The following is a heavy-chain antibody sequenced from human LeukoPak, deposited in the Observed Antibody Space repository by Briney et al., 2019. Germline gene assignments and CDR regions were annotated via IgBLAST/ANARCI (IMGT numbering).Heavy chain of an antibody. J-gene: IGHJ4*02. V-gene: IGHV4-34*01. CDR2: INHSGST. Sequence: SETLSLTCAVYGGSFSGYYWSWIRQPPGKGLEWIGEINHSGSTNYNPSLKSRVTISVDTSKNQFSLKLSSVTAADTAVYYCARTADTAMGIDYWGQGTLVTVSS. D-gene: IGHD5-18*01. CDR1: GGSFSGYY. CDR3: ARTADTAMGIDY.